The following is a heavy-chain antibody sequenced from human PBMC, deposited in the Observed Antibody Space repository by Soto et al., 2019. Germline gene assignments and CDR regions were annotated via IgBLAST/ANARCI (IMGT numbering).Heavy chain of an antibody. CDR3: ARDGGYSYGYPYYYYGMDV. V-gene: IGHV3-7*01. D-gene: IGHD5-18*01. Sequence: GGSLRLSCAASGFTFSSYWMSWVRQAPGKGLEWVANIKQDGSEKYCVDSVKGRFTISRDNAKNSLYLQMNSLRAEDTAVYYCARDGGYSYGYPYYYYGMDVWGQGTTVTVSS. CDR1: GFTFSSYW. J-gene: IGHJ6*02. CDR2: IKQDGSEK.